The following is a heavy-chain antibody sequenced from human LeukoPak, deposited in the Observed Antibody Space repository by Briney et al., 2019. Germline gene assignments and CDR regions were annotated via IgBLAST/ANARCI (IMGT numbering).Heavy chain of an antibody. CDR2: MRGDGGRT. Sequence: GSLRPPCAAPGFPLSNYATSWARQAPGKGLEWVSGMRGDGGRTDYADSVKGRFTISRDNSRNTLYLQMNSLRAEDTAVYYCAKLSAVAGNYWGQGILVTVSS. CDR1: GFPLSNYA. J-gene: IGHJ4*02. D-gene: IGHD6-13*01. V-gene: IGHV3-23*01. CDR3: AKLSAVAGNY.